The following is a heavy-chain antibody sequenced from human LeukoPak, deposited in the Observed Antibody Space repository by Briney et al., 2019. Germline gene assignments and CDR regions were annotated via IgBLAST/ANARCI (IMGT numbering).Heavy chain of an antibody. V-gene: IGHV4-59*01. CDR1: GGSISSYY. CDR2: IHYSGST. J-gene: IGHJ6*03. D-gene: IGHD2-2*01. CDR3: ARTTEGYCSSTRCYGFDYYYYMDV. Sequence: SSETLSLTCTVPGGSISSYYWSWIRQPPGKRLEWIGYIHYSGSTNYNPSLGGRVTISLDMSKNQFSLKLSSVTAADTAVYYCARTTEGYCSSTRCYGFDYYYYMDVWGKGTTVTISS.